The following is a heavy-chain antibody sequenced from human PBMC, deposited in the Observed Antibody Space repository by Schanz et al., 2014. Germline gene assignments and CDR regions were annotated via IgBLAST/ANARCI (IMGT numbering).Heavy chain of an antibody. CDR1: GFTFSSYG. V-gene: IGHV3-33*01. CDR3: ARAGCINGACKYGMDV. D-gene: IGHD2-8*01. J-gene: IGHJ6*02. CDR2: VCYDGSKK. Sequence: LVESGGGVVQPGRSLRLSCAASGFTFSSYGMHWVRQVPGKGLEWVAVVCYDGSKKYYADSVKGRFTTSRDNSKNTMYLQMNSLRAEDTAVYYCARAGCINGACKYGMDVWGQGTTVTVSS.